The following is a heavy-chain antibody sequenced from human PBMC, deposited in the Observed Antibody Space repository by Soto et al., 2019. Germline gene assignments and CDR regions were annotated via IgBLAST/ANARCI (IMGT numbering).Heavy chain of an antibody. CDR3: AHRVLRTVFGLVTTTAIYFDF. V-gene: IGHV2-5*02. CDR1: GFSLTTSGVG. D-gene: IGHD3-3*01. Sequence: QITLNESGPPVVSPTETLTLTCRFSGFSLTTSGVGVGWIRQSPGKAPEWLALIYWDDDKRYSASLKSRRTITKAISKNQVVLTVSDLDPTDTATYYCAHRVLRTVFGLVTTTAIYFDFWGQGTPVAVSS. J-gene: IGHJ4*02. CDR2: IYWDDDK.